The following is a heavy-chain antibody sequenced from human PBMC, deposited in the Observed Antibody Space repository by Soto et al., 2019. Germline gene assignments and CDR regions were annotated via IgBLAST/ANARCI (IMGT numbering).Heavy chain of an antibody. CDR2: TFHTGST. CDR1: GDSITTGNYY. V-gene: IGHV4-31*03. CDR3: ARHVYHYYDSSGHIDS. J-gene: IGHJ4*02. Sequence: QVQLQESGPGLVKPSQTLPLTCTVSGDSITTGNYYWSWIRQRPGKGLEWIGYTFHTGSTHYNPSLQSRHLITIDTSANPFSLRLRSVTAADTAVYYCARHVYHYYDSSGHIDSWGQGTLVTVSS. D-gene: IGHD3-22*01.